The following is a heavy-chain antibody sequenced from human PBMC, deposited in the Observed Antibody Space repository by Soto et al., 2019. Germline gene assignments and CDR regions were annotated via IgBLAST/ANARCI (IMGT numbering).Heavy chain of an antibody. V-gene: IGHV3-23*01. CDR2: ISGSGGST. Sequence: EVQLLESGGGLVQPGGSLRLSCAASGFTFSSYAMSWVRQAPGKGLEWVSAISGSGGSTYYADSVKGRFTISRDNSKNTLYLQMNSLRAEDTAVYYCAKDCSGGSCYSPPGSNDYWGQGTLVTVSS. J-gene: IGHJ4*02. CDR3: AKDCSGGSCYSPPGSNDY. CDR1: GFTFSSYA. D-gene: IGHD2-15*01.